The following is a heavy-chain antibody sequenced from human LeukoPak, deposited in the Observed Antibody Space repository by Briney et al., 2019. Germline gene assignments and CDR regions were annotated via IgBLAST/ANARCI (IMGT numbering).Heavy chain of an antibody. V-gene: IGHV4-61*01. Sequence: SETLSLTCTVSGDSVSNGNYYWSWLRQPPGKALEWIGYIYYTGSTYYNPSLEGRVTISVDTSRNQFSVKLSSVTAADTAVYYCARVTVGASWFDYWGQGTLVTVSS. D-gene: IGHD1-26*01. CDR1: GDSVSNGNYY. CDR2: IYYTGST. J-gene: IGHJ4*02. CDR3: ARVTVGASWFDY.